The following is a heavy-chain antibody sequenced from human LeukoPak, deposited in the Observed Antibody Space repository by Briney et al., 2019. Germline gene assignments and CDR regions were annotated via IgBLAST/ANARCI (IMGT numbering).Heavy chain of an antibody. V-gene: IGHV4-38-2*02. CDR3: ARVSYSGYSYGWKGGWFDP. D-gene: IGHD5-18*01. Sequence: PSETLSLTCTVSGYSISSGYYWGWVRQPPGKGLEWIGSIYHSGSTYYNPSLKSRVTISVDTSKNQFSLKLSSVTAADTAVYYCARVSYSGYSYGWKGGWFDPWGQGTLVTVSS. J-gene: IGHJ5*02. CDR2: IYHSGST. CDR1: GYSISSGYY.